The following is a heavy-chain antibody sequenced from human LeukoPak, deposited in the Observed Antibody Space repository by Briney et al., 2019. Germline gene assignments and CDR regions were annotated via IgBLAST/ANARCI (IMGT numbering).Heavy chain of an antibody. Sequence: EGSLRLSCAASGFSFSSYSMDWVRQAPGKGLEWVSSISSGSGYIYYADSVKGRFTISRDNAKNTLYVQMNSLSAEDTAVYYCARVGHSGGGDMDVWGQGTTVTVSS. CDR1: GFSFSSYS. CDR3: ARVGHSGGGDMDV. D-gene: IGHD6-13*01. J-gene: IGHJ6*02. V-gene: IGHV3-21*01. CDR2: ISSGSGYI.